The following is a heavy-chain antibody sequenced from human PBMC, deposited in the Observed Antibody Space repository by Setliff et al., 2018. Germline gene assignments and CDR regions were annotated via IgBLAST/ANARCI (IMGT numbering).Heavy chain of an antibody. CDR3: ARGKNGGRQLVVLGWFDP. J-gene: IGHJ5*02. D-gene: IGHD3-22*01. V-gene: IGHV4-34*01. CDR2: INHSGST. CDR1: GGSFSGYY. Sequence: SETLSLTCAVYGGSFSGYYWSWIRQPPGKGLEWIGEINHSGSTNYNPSLKSRVTISVDTSKNQFSLKLSSVTAADTAVYYCARGKNGGRQLVVLGWFDPWGQGTLVTVSS.